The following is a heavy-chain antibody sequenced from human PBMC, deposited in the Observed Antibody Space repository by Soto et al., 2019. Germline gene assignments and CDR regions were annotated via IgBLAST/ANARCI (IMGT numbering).Heavy chain of an antibody. CDR2: ISSSSSYI. CDR3: ARDLTMIVPAPLDY. V-gene: IGHV3-21*01. D-gene: IGHD3-22*01. Sequence: GGSLRLSCAASGFTFSSYSMNWVRQAPGKGLEWVSSISSSSSYIYYADSVKGRFTISRDNAKNSLYLQMNSLRAEDTAVYYCARDLTMIVPAPLDYWGQGTLVTVSS. J-gene: IGHJ4*02. CDR1: GFTFSSYS.